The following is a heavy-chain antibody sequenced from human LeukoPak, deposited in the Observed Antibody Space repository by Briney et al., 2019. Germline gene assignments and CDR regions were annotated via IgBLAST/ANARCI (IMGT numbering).Heavy chain of an antibody. CDR1: GFTFSSYW. V-gene: IGHV3-21*01. D-gene: IGHD3-16*01. J-gene: IGHJ4*02. Sequence: PGGSLRLSCAASGFTFSSYWMSWVRQAPGKGLEWVSSISSSSSYIYYADSVKGRFTISRDNAKNSLYLQMNSLGAEDTAVYYCARGSYGKFDYWGQGTLVTVSS. CDR3: ARGSYGKFDY. CDR2: ISSSSSYI.